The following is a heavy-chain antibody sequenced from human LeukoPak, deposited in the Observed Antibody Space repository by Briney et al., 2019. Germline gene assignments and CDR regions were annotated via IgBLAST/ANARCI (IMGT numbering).Heavy chain of an antibody. CDR2: IYYTGTTT. J-gene: IGHJ5*02. Sequence: PSQTLSLTCTVSGGSISSVGYYWSWIRQHPGKGLEWIGFIYYTGTTTYYNPSLKSRATISVDTSKNHFSLKLTSVTAADTAVYYCARLTYTPSGFDPWGQGTLVTVSS. V-gene: IGHV4-31*03. CDR3: ARLTYTPSGFDP. CDR1: GGSISSVGYY. D-gene: IGHD5-18*01.